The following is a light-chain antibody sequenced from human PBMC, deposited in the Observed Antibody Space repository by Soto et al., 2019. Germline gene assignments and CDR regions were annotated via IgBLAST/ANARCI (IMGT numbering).Light chain of an antibody. CDR3: QQSYSAPHT. J-gene: IGKJ2*01. V-gene: IGKV1-39*01. Sequence: GNRVTITCRASQNIDTYVNWYQQKPGKAPKLLIYAASSLQSGVPSRFSGSGSGTDFTLTISSLQPEDFATYFCQQSYSAPHTFGQGTKVDIK. CDR2: AAS. CDR1: QNIDTY.